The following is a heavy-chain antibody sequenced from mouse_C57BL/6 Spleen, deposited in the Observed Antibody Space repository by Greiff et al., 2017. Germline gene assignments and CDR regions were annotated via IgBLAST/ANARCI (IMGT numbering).Heavy chain of an antibody. Sequence: QVQLQQPGAELVKPGASVKMSCKASGYTFTSYWITWVKQRPGQGLEWIGDIYPGSGSTNYNEKFKSKATLTVDTSSSTAYMQLSSLTSEDSAVYYCARGGAYSNYVLYYAMDYWGQGTSVTVSS. V-gene: IGHV1-55*01. CDR1: GYTFTSYW. J-gene: IGHJ4*01. D-gene: IGHD2-5*01. CDR3: ARGGAYSNYVLYYAMDY. CDR2: IYPGSGST.